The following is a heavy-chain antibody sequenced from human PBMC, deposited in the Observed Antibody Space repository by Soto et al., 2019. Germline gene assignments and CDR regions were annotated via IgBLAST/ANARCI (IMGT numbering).Heavy chain of an antibody. J-gene: IGHJ3*02. CDR3: ASDGPLVVVPAHAFAI. CDR1: GFTFSSYS. Sequence: GGSLRLSCTASGFTFSSYSMNWVRQAPGKGLEWLSSISSSSSYIYYADSVKGRFTMSRDNAKNSLYLQMNSLRAADTAVYYCASDGPLVVVPAHAFAIWGQGTMVTVSS. CDR2: ISSSSSYI. D-gene: IGHD2-2*01. V-gene: IGHV3-21*01.